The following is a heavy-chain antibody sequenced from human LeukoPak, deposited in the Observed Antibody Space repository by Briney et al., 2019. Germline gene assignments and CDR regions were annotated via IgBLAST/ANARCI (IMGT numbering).Heavy chain of an antibody. CDR1: GFTFSTYN. J-gene: IGHJ6*03. Sequence: PGGSLRLSCAASGFTFSTYNMNWVRQAPGKGLEWVSSITSSSSYTFYADSVKGRFTISGDNAKSSLYLQMNSLRAEDTAIYYCARDPYNGNYGDSYYYYMDVWGKGTTVTISS. D-gene: IGHD1-26*01. CDR2: ITSSSSYT. V-gene: IGHV3-21*01. CDR3: ARDPYNGNYGDSYYYYMDV.